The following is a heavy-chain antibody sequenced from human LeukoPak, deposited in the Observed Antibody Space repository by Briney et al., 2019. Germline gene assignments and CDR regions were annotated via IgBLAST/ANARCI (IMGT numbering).Heavy chain of an antibody. D-gene: IGHD6-13*01. Sequence: GGSLRLSCAASRFTFSSYSMNWVRHAPGNGLEWVSSIISSSSYIYYANSMKGRFTISRDNAKNSLYLQMNSLRPEDTAVYYCARDDSSRWYEGKWFDPWGQGTLVSVPS. J-gene: IGHJ5*02. V-gene: IGHV3-21*01. CDR1: RFTFSSYS. CDR3: ARDDSSRWYEGKWFDP. CDR2: IISSSSYI.